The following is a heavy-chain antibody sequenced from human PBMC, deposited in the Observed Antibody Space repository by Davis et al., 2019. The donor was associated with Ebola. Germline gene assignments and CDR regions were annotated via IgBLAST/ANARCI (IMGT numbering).Heavy chain of an antibody. V-gene: IGHV3-23*01. Sequence: GGSLRLSCAASGFTFSSYAMSWVRQAPGKGLEWVSAISGSGGSTYYADSVKGRFTISRDNSKNTRYLQMNSLRAEDTAVYYCAKAYGDYYYYYGMDVWGQGTTVTVSS. CDR1: GFTFSSYA. CDR2: ISGSGGST. CDR3: AKAYGDYYYYYGMDV. D-gene: IGHD4-17*01. J-gene: IGHJ6*02.